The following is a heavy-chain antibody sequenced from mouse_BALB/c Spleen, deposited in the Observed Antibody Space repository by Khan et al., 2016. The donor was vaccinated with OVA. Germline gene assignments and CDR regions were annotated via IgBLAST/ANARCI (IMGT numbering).Heavy chain of an antibody. Sequence: VQLKESGPGLVKPSQSLSLTCTVTGYSITSDYAWNWIRQFPGNKLEWMGYIKYSGSTSYNPSLKSRISITRNTSQNQYFLQFSSVTTEDTAKYYCARSGTISTVVATDFDSWGQGTTLTVAS. D-gene: IGHD1-1*01. CDR2: IKYSGST. CDR3: ARSGTISTVVATDFDS. J-gene: IGHJ2*01. CDR1: GYSITSDYA. V-gene: IGHV3-2*02.